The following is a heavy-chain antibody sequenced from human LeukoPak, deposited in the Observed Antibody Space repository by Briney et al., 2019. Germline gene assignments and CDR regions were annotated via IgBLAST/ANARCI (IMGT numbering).Heavy chain of an antibody. CDR1: GFTFSTYS. Sequence: HPGGSLRLSCAASGFTFSTYSMSWVRLAPGKGLEWVSTVSPSGGDTYYVDSVEGRFTISRDNFRNTLYLQMNSLRAEDTAVYYCAKGGRLHQNDYWGQGTLVTVSS. V-gene: IGHV3-23*01. CDR3: AKGGRLHQNDY. J-gene: IGHJ4*02. D-gene: IGHD2-21*02. CDR2: VSPSGGDT.